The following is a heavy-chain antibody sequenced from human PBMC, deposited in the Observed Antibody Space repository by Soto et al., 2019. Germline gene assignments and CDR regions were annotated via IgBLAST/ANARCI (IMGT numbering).Heavy chain of an antibody. V-gene: IGHV3-23*01. Sequence: GGSLTLSCAASGFTFSTYPMSWVRPAPGKGLEWVSGISGSGISTYYTDSVTGRFTISRDNSKNTVFLQMNSLRDEDTAVYYCVKPPVITASYYYYDMDVWGQGTTVTVSS. J-gene: IGHJ6*02. D-gene: IGHD4-4*01. CDR2: ISGSGIST. CDR3: VKPPVITASYYYYDMDV. CDR1: GFTFSTYP.